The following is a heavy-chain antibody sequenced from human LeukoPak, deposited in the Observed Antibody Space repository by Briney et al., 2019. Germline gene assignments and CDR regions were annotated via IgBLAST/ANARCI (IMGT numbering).Heavy chain of an antibody. V-gene: IGHV3-48*01. D-gene: IGHD2-21*01. CDR2: ISSSSSTI. CDR3: ARDPGVIGAFDI. J-gene: IGHJ3*02. Sequence: GGSLRLSCAASGFTFSSYSMNWVRQAPGKGLEWVSYISSSSSTIYYADSVKGRFTISGDNAKNSLYLQMNSLRAEDTAVYYCARDPGVIGAFDIWGQGTMVTVSS. CDR1: GFTFSSYS.